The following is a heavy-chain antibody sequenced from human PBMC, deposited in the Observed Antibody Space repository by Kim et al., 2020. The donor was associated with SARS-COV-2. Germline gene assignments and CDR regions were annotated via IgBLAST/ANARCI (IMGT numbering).Heavy chain of an antibody. CDR3: ARRAYSSCWWYFDY. D-gene: IGHD6-19*01. J-gene: IGHJ4*02. Sequence: SAASVKGRFTFSRDNDKTTLYVQMNGLRAEDTAVYYCARRAYSSCWWYFDYWGQGTLVTVSS. V-gene: IGHV3-74*01.